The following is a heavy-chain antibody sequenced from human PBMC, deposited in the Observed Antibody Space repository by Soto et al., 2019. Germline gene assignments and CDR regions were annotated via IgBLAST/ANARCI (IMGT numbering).Heavy chain of an antibody. CDR2: IIPIFGTA. CDR1: GGTFSSYA. D-gene: IGHD3-10*01. V-gene: IGHV1-69*13. CDR3: ARERDGSGIFDY. J-gene: IGHJ4*02. Sequence: SVKVSCKASGGTFSSYAISWVRQAPGQGLEWMGGIIPIFGTANYAQKFQGRVTITADESTSTAYMELSSLRSEDTAVYYCARERDGSGIFDYWGQGTLVTVSS.